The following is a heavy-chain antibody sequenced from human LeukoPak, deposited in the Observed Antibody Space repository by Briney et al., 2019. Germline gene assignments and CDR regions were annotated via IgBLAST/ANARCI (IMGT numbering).Heavy chain of an antibody. Sequence: GKSLRLSCAASGFTFSSYALHWVRQTPGKGLEWVAVISYDGSDKYYADSVKGRFTISRDNSKNTLYLQMNSLRGEDTVVYYCARSSSSWNYYYYGIDVWGQGTTVTVSS. D-gene: IGHD6-13*01. V-gene: IGHV3-30*04. CDR3: ARSSSSWNYYYYGIDV. CDR1: GFTFSSYA. J-gene: IGHJ6*02. CDR2: ISYDGSDK.